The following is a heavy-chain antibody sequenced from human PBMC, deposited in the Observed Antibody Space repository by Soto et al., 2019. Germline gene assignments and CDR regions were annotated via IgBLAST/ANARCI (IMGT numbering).Heavy chain of an antibody. J-gene: IGHJ6*02. CDR1: GFTFRNYG. D-gene: IGHD2-2*02. Sequence: QVQLVESGGGVVQTGWSLRLSCVASGFTFRNYGMHWVRQAPGKGLEWVATVWHDGTNKYYADSLKGRVTIYRDNSKKTVALQKNSQKAEDTALYYCARDGAIEGGSPPKKDAMDVWGQGTTVTVSS. CDR3: ARDGAIEGGSPPKKDAMDV. CDR2: VWHDGTNK. V-gene: IGHV3-33*01.